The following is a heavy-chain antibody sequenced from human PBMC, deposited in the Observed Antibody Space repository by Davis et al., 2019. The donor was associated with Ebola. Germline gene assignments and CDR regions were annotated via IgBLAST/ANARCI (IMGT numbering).Heavy chain of an antibody. Sequence: GESLKISCAASGFTFSSYGMHWVRRAPGKGLEWVAVISYDGSNKYYADSVKGRFTISRDNSKNTLYLQMNSLRAEDTAVYYCAKGQGYSYGYLDYWGQGTLVTVSS. CDR2: ISYDGSNK. CDR1: GFTFSSYG. CDR3: AKGQGYSYGYLDY. V-gene: IGHV3-30*18. J-gene: IGHJ4*02. D-gene: IGHD5-18*01.